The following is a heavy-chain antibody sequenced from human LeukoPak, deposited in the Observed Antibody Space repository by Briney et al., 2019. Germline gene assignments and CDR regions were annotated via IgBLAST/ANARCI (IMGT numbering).Heavy chain of an antibody. J-gene: IGHJ4*02. V-gene: IGHV4-34*01. CDR3: ARAAYNWDYNLDY. Sequence: SETLSLTCAVYGGSFSGYYWSWIRQPPGKGLEWIGEINHSGSTNYNPSLKSRVTISVDTSKNQFSLKLSSVTAADTAVYYCARAAYNWDYNLDYWGQGTLVTVSS. CDR2: INHSGST. CDR1: GGSFSGYY. D-gene: IGHD1-7*01.